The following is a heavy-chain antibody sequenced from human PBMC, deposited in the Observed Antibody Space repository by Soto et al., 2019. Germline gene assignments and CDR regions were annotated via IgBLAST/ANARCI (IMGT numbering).Heavy chain of an antibody. D-gene: IGHD6-19*01. Sequence: GGSLRLSCAASGFTFSTYAMTWVRQAPGKGLEWVSAISASGGSTYYADSVKGRFTISRDNSRNSLYMELNNLRAGDTAVYYCARDLGWAFDYWGRGALVTVSS. J-gene: IGHJ4*02. CDR1: GFTFSTYA. CDR2: ISASGGST. CDR3: ARDLGWAFDY. V-gene: IGHV3-23*01.